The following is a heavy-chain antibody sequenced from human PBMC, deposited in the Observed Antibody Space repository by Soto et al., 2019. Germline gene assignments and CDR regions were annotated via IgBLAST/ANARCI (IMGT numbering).Heavy chain of an antibody. D-gene: IGHD2-21*01. Sequence: QLQLQESGSGRVKPSQTLSLTCAVSGGSISSGGYSWSWIRQPPGKGLEWIGYIYHSGSTYYNPSLKSRVTISVYRSKNQFSLKLSSVAAADTAVYYCARIPSPWGQGTLVTVSS. V-gene: IGHV4-30-2*01. J-gene: IGHJ5*02. CDR1: GGSISSGGYS. CDR2: IYHSGST. CDR3: ARIPSP.